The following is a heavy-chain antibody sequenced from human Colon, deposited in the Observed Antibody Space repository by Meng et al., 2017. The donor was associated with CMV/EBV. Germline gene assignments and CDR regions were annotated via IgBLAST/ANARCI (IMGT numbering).Heavy chain of an antibody. J-gene: IGHJ4*02. CDR2: FQYSGGA. CDR1: GDSLRSSPHY. CDR3: ARDMGTVNSGFDV. D-gene: IGHD4-11*01. Sequence: SETLSLTCNVSGDSLRSSPHYWGWVRQPPGKGLEWIASFQYSGGANYNPSLKSRVTISVDTSKNHLSLSLRSVTAADTAVYYCARDMGTVNSGFDVWGQGTLVTVSS. V-gene: IGHV4-39*07.